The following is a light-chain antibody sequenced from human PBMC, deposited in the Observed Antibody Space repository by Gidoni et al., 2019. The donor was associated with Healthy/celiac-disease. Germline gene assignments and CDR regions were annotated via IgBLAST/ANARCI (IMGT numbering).Light chain of an antibody. Sequence: QSALTQPAYVSGSPGQSITISCTGTSSDVGGYTYVSWYQQHPGKAPKLMIYEVSNRPSGVSNRFSVSKSGNTAALTISGLQAEDEADYYCSSYTSSSTRVFGTGTKVTVL. CDR2: EVS. V-gene: IGLV2-14*01. J-gene: IGLJ1*01. CDR3: SSYTSSSTRV. CDR1: SSDVGGYTY.